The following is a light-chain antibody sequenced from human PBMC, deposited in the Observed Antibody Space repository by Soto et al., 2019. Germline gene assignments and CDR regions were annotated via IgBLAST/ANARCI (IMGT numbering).Light chain of an antibody. J-gene: IGLJ3*02. Sequence: QSALTQPPSASGSPGQSVTISCTGTSSDVGGYNYVSWYQQHPGKAPKLMIYEGSKRPSGLSNRFSGSKSGNTASLTISGLQAEDEADYYCCSYAGSSTLVFGGGTKLTVL. CDR1: SSDVGGYNY. CDR3: CSYAGSSTLV. CDR2: EGS. V-gene: IGLV2-23*01.